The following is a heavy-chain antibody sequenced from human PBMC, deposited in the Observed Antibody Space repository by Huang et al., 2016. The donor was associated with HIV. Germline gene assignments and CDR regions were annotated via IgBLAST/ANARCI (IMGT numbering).Heavy chain of an antibody. V-gene: IGHV4-34*01. J-gene: IGHJ4*02. D-gene: IGHD3-16*02. Sequence: VQLQQWGAGLFKPSATLSLTCAVSGGYFSLYYWTWIRQTPGKGLEWIGEGKHNVKTNSQPSLMRRLTISIDTSKNHVSLNLRSVSAADTALYYCASGCRWVGEVIRSHSVPAEYFFEHWGQGTLVTVSS. CDR1: GGYFSLYY. CDR3: ASGCRWVGEVIRSHSVPAEYFFEH. CDR2: GKHNVKT.